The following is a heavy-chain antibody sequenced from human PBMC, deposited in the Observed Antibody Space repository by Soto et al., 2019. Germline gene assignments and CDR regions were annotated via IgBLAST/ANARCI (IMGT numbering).Heavy chain of an antibody. D-gene: IGHD4-17*01. Sequence: GGSLRLSCAASGFTFSSYGMHWVRQAPGKGLEWVSSISSSSSYIHYADSVKGRFTISRDNAKNSLYLQMNSLRAEDTAVYYCAREIYGDSDDAFDIWGQGTRVTVAS. V-gene: IGHV3-21*01. CDR2: ISSSSSYI. J-gene: IGHJ3*02. CDR1: GFTFSSYG. CDR3: AREIYGDSDDAFDI.